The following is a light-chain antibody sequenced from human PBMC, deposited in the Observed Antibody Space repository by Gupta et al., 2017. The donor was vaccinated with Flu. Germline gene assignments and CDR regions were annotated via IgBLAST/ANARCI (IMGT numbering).Light chain of an antibody. Sequence: QSALTQPASVSGTPAPSITIACTGTSSDFGGYNFVSWYQQHPDQPPKLMIYEVSNRPSGVANRFSGSNSGNTASLTISGRQAEDEADYYCSSYTSSSTPWVFGGGTKLTVL. CDR3: SSYTSSSTPWV. V-gene: IGLV2-14*01. CDR2: EVS. J-gene: IGLJ3*02. CDR1: SSDFGGYNF.